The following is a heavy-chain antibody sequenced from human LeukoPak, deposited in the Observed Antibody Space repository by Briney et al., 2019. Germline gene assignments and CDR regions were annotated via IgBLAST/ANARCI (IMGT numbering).Heavy chain of an antibody. D-gene: IGHD3-3*01. J-gene: IGHJ5*02. V-gene: IGHV6-1*01. CDR2: TYYRSKWYN. CDR3: AAEEGSDYDPRFDP. Sequence: SQTLSLTCAISGDSFSINSAAWNWIRQSPSRGLEWLGSTYYRSKWYNDYAVSVKSRITINPDTSKNQFSLQLNSVTPEDTAVYYCAAEEGSDYDPRFDPWGQGTLVTVSS. CDR1: GDSFSINSAA.